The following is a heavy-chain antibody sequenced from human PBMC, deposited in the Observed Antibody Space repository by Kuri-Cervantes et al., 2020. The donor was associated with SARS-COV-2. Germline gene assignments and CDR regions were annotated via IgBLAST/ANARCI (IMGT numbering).Heavy chain of an antibody. CDR1: GYTFTGYY. D-gene: IGHD3-22*01. J-gene: IGHJ1*01. V-gene: IGHV1-2*04. CDR3: ARGGQNYYDSSGYSH. CDR2: SNPNSGGT. Sequence: GESLKISCTASGYTFTGYYMHWVRQVPGQGLEWMGWSNPNSGGTNYAQKFQGWVTMNRDTYISTAYMELSRLRSDDTAVYYCARGGQNYYDSSGYSHWGQGTLVTVSS.